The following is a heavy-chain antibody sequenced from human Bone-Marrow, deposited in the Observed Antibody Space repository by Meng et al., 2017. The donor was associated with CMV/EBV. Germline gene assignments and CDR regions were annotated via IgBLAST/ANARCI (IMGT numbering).Heavy chain of an antibody. Sequence: SETLSLTCTVSGGSISSSGYYWAWIRQPPGKGLEWIGSIFYSGNTYYNPSLNSRVTISVDTSKNQFSLRLTSVTAADTTVYYCARVREIGGVFDYWGQGTLVTVSS. CDR1: GGSISSSGYY. D-gene: IGHD2-15*01. CDR3: ARVREIGGVFDY. V-gene: IGHV4-39*01. J-gene: IGHJ4*01. CDR2: IFYSGNT.